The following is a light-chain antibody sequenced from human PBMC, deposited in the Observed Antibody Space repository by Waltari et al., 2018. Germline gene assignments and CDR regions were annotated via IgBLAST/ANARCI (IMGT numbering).Light chain of an antibody. CDR1: PPNIGNNY. CDR2: ENN. V-gene: IGLV1-51*01. Sequence: QSVLTQPPSVSAAPGQKVTISCPGSPPNIGNNYVSWYQQFPGTAPKLLIYENNKRPSGIPDRFSGSKSGTSATLDIHGLQTGDEANYYCGTWDSSLSVGVLGGGTKVTVL. CDR3: GTWDSSLSVGV. J-gene: IGLJ2*01.